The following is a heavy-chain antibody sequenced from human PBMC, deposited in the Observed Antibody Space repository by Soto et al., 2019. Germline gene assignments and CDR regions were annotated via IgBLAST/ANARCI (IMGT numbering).Heavy chain of an antibody. CDR3: ARETYHYDGSGPFPLDY. V-gene: IGHV4-61*01. CDR2: IYYSGST. D-gene: IGHD3-22*01. Sequence: GSLSLTCIVSGASVSRGKYYGSCIRQPPGKGLEWIGYIYYSGSTNYNPSLKSRVTISVDTSKNQFSLKLSSVTAADTAVYYCARETYHYDGSGPFPLDYWGQGTLVTVSS. J-gene: IGHJ4*02. CDR1: GASVSRGKYY.